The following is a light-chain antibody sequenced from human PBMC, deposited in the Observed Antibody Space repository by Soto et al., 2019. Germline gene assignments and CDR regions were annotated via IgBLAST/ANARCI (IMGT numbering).Light chain of an antibody. J-gene: IGKJ1*01. Sequence: IHMSDSPSTLSGSVLYRVTITFLSSQTISSWLACYHQKPGKAPKLLIYKASTLKSGVPSRFIGSGSGTEITLTISSLQPDDFATYYCQHYNSYSEAFGQGTKVDIK. V-gene: IGKV1-5*03. CDR3: QHYNSYSEA. CDR1: QTISSW. CDR2: KAS.